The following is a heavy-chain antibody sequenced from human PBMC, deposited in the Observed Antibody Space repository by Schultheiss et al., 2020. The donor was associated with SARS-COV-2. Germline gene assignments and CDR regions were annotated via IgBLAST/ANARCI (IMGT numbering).Heavy chain of an antibody. CDR2: IWYDGSNK. V-gene: IGHV3-33*01. CDR3: ARGRGGSLLPHVPYYFDY. CDR1: GFTFSSYG. J-gene: IGHJ4*02. D-gene: IGHD3-22*01. Sequence: GGSLRLSCAASGFTFSSYGMHWVRQAPGKGLEWVAVIWYDGSNKYYADSVKGRFTISRDNSKNTLYLQMNSLRAEDTAVYYCARGRGGSLLPHVPYYFDYWGQGTLVTVSS.